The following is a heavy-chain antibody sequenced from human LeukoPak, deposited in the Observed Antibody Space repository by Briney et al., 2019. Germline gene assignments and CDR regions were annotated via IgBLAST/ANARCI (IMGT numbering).Heavy chain of an antibody. CDR1: GYSFTSYW. CDR2: IYPGDSDT. CDR3: ARANYDFWSGYYPPLHH. V-gene: IGHV5-51*01. J-gene: IGHJ5*02. Sequence: GESLKISCKGSGYSFTSYWIGWVRQMPGKGLEWMGIIYPGDSDTRYSPSFQGQVTISADKSISTAYLQWSSLKASDTAMYYCARANYDFWSGYYPPLHHWGQGTLVTVSS. D-gene: IGHD3-3*01.